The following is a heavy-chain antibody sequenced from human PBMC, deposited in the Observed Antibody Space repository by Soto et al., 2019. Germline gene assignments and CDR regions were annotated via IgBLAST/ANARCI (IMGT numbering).Heavy chain of an antibody. Sequence: QVQLQESGPGLLKPSQTLSLTCTVSGGSIISGEYYWSWIRQAPVKGLEWFVLIYYSDITDYNPSLKGRVAISMDTSKHQFSLSLTSVTAADKAVYYCAREGALLYGGNPDYYDTLDVWGQGTTVTVSS. CDR1: GGSIISGEYY. D-gene: IGHD2-15*01. CDR3: AREGALLYGGNPDYYDTLDV. V-gene: IGHV4-30-4*01. CDR2: IYYSDIT. J-gene: IGHJ6*02.